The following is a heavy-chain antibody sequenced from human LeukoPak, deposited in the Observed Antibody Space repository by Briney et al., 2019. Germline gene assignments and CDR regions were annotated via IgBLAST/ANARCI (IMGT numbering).Heavy chain of an antibody. CDR1: GGSISGSTYF. J-gene: IGHJ6*03. CDR2: IYYSGTT. V-gene: IGHV4-39*01. CDR3: ARHVTVTGYSGYDLDYYYYMDV. D-gene: IGHD5-12*01. Sequence: SETLSLTCTVSGGSISGSTYFWGWIRQPPGKGLEWIGTIYYSGTTYYNPSLKSRVIIFVDTSKNQFSLKLSSVTAADTAVYYCARHVTVTGYSGYDLDYYYYMDVWGKGTTVTVSS.